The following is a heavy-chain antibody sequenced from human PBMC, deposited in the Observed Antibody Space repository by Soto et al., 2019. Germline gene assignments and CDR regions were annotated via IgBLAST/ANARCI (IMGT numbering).Heavy chain of an antibody. CDR2: INPNSGGT. J-gene: IGHJ4*02. D-gene: IGHD2-21*02. CDR1: GYTFTGYY. Sequence: QVQLVQSGAEVKKPGASVKVSCKASGYTFTGYYMHWVRQAPGQGLEWMGWINPNSGGTNYAQKFQGWVTMTRDTSISTAYMELSRLRSDDTAVYYCATMLETAYCGGDCSGQIHYSFDYWGQGTLITVSS. CDR3: ATMLETAYCGGDCSGQIHYSFDY. V-gene: IGHV1-2*04.